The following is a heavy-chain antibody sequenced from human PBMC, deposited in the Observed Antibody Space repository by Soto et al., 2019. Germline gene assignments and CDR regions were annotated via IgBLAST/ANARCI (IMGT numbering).Heavy chain of an antibody. J-gene: IGHJ5*02. D-gene: IGHD2-15*01. Sequence: ASVKVSCKAAGYAFTGYYLHWVRQAPGQGLEWMGWINPNSGGANYAQKFQGWVTMTRDTSISTAYMELSRLTSDDTAVYYCVREGYRSGNNWFDPWGQGTLVTVSS. CDR2: INPNSGGA. CDR1: GYAFTGYY. CDR3: VREGYRSGNNWFDP. V-gene: IGHV1-2*04.